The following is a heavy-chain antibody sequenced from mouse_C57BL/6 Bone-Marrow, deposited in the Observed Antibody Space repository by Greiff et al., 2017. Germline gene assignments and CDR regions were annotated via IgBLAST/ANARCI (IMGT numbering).Heavy chain of an antibody. CDR2: IWSGGST. J-gene: IGHJ3*01. D-gene: IGHD2-4*01. CDR3: ARTRLRRRGGFAY. V-gene: IGHV2-2*01. CDR1: GFSLTSYG. Sequence: QVQLQQSGPGLVQPSQSLSITCTVSGFSLTSYGVHWVRQSPGKGLEWLGVIWSGGSTDYNAAFISRLSISKDNSKSQVFFKRNSLQADDTAIYYCARTRLRRRGGFAYGGQGTLVTVSA.